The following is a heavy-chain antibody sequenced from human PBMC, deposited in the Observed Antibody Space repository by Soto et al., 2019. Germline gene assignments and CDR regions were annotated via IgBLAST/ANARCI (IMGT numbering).Heavy chain of an antibody. V-gene: IGHV3-33*01. CDR3: ARGRVDGGELDL. J-gene: IGHJ4*02. D-gene: IGHD1-26*01. Sequence: GGCLVLYCATSGFTLRTYGMYWVRQAPGKGLEWVAVIWYDASNKYYADSVKGRFTISRDYSENTLYLQMNSLRAEDTAVYYCARGRVDGGELDLWGQGTLVTVSS. CDR1: GFTLRTYG. CDR2: IWYDASNK.